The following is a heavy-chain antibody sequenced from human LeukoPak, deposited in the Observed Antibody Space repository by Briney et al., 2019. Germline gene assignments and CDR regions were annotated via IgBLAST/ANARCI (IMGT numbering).Heavy chain of an antibody. Sequence: GALRLSCAASGFTFSSNAMTWVRQAPGQGLECVSAITAGGDTTYYADSVKGRFTISRDNSRNTLYLQLNALRAEDTAVYYCARGKWRPAVDYWGQGTLVTVSS. CDR1: GFTFSSNA. D-gene: IGHD5-12*01. CDR3: ARGKWRPAVDY. J-gene: IGHJ4*02. V-gene: IGHV3-23*01. CDR2: ITAGGDTT.